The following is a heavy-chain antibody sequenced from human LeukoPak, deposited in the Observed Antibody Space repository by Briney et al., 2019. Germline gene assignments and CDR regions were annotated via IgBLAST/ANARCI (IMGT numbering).Heavy chain of an antibody. D-gene: IGHD5-24*01. CDR3: ARARMRWLPNDAFDI. J-gene: IGHJ3*02. V-gene: IGHV3-21*01. CDR2: ISSSSSYI. Sequence: GGSLRLSCAASGFTFSSYSMNWVRQAPGKGLEWVSSISSSSSYIYYADSVKGRFTISRDNAKNSLYLQMNSLRAEDTAVYYCARARMRWLPNDAFDIWGQGTMVTVSS. CDR1: GFTFSSYS.